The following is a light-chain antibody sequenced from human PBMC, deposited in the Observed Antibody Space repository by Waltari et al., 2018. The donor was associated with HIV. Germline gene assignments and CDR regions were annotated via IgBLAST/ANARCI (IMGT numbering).Light chain of an antibody. V-gene: IGLV7-46*01. CDR2: NIN. CDR1: TGAITSGPS. Sequence: QAVVTQDPSLPVSPGGTVTLTCGSSTGAITSGPSHYWLQRKPGQAPTTLIYNINTKPSWTPARFSRSLLGGKAALTLSGAQSEDEAEYYCLLFYSGVRVFGGGTKLTVL. J-gene: IGLJ2*01. CDR3: LLFYSGVRV.